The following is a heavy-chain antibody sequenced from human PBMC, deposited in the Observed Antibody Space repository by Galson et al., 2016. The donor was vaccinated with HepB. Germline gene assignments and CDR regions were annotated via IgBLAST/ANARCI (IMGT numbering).Heavy chain of an antibody. Sequence: QSGAEVKKPGESLKISCKGSLSSFPTYWIGWVRQMPGKGLEWMGIIYPDDSDTRYSPSFQGQVTISADKSISTAYLQWSGLKSSDTAIYYCARLSGSTWSLSGDYWGQGTPVTVSS. J-gene: IGHJ4*02. V-gene: IGHV5-51*01. CDR3: ARLSGSTWSLSGDY. D-gene: IGHD6-13*01. CDR1: LSSFPTYW. CDR2: IYPDDSDT.